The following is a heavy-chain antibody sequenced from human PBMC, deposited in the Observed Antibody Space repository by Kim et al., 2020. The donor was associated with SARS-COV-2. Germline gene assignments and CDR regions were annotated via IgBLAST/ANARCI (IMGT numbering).Heavy chain of an antibody. Sequence: TPYHKSRVTISVDTSKNQFSLKLSSVTAADTAVYYCASGNCGGDCFSVDYWGQGTLVTVSS. J-gene: IGHJ4*02. CDR3: ASGNCGGDCFSVDY. D-gene: IGHD2-21*02. V-gene: IGHV4-31*02.